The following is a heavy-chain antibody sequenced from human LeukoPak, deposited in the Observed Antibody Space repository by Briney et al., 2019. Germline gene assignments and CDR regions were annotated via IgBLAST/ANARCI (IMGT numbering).Heavy chain of an antibody. CDR3: ATGLPYISSDYYVGY. CDR2: ISSTSTYI. CDR1: RFTFSGYS. V-gene: IGHV3-21*01. Sequence: PGGSLRLSCAASRFTFSGYSMNWVRQAPGKGLEWVSSISSTSTYIYYAESVKGRFTISRDNAKNSLYLQMNSLRAEDTAVYYCATGLPYISSDYYVGYWGQGTLVTVSS. J-gene: IGHJ4*02. D-gene: IGHD3-22*01.